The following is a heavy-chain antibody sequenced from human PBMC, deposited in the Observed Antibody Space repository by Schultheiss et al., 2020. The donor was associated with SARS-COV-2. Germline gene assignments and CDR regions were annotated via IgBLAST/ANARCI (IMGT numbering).Heavy chain of an antibody. D-gene: IGHD6-19*01. Sequence: GGSLRLSCAASGFTFSNYFMHWVRQAPGKGLEWVSAISGSGGSTYYADSVKGRFTISRDNSKNTLYLQMNSLRAEDTAVYYCAKGQRARWVAGTPFDYWGQGTLVTVSS. V-gene: IGHV3-23*01. CDR2: ISGSGGST. J-gene: IGHJ4*02. CDR3: AKGQRARWVAGTPFDY. CDR1: GFTFSNYF.